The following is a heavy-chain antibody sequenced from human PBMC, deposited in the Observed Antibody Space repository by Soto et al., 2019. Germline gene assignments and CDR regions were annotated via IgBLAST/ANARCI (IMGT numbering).Heavy chain of an antibody. Sequence: GGSLRLSCAASGFTFSSYAMHCVRQAPGKGLEWVAVISYDGSNKYYADSVKGRFTISRDNSKNTLYLQMNSLRAEDTAVYYCARGRWEEQQLVHFAAGDYWGQGTLVTVSS. J-gene: IGHJ4*02. D-gene: IGHD6-13*01. CDR1: GFTFSSYA. V-gene: IGHV3-30-3*01. CDR3: ARGRWEEQQLVHFAAGDY. CDR2: ISYDGSNK.